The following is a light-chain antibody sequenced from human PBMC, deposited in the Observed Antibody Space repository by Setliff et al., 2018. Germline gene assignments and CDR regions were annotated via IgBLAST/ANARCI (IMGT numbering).Light chain of an antibody. CDR2: EVS. Sequence: QSALAQPASVSGSPGQSITISCTGTSSDVGGYNYVSWYQQHPGKAPKLMIYEVSDRPSGVSNRFSGSKSGNTASLTTSGLQAEDEADYYCTSYTASFTYVFGTGTKVTVL. J-gene: IGLJ1*01. V-gene: IGLV2-14*01. CDR1: SSDVGGYNY. CDR3: TSYTASFTYV.